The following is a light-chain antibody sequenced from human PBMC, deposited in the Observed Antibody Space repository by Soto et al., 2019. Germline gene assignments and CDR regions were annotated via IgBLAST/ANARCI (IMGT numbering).Light chain of an antibody. CDR2: GAS. J-gene: IGKJ4*01. V-gene: IGKV3-20*01. CDR3: QQYASSPVT. CDR1: QSVSNNY. Sequence: ENVLTQSPGTLSLSPGDRASLSCRASQSVSNNYLAWHQQRPGPAPRLLIFGASNRATGVPDRFTGSASGTDFTLTISRLQPEDFALYFCQQYASSPVTFGGGTKVEI.